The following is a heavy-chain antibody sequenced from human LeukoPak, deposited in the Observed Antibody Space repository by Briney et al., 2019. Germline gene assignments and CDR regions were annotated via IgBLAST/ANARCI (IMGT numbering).Heavy chain of an antibody. CDR2: IYYSGST. J-gene: IGHJ4*02. CDR1: GGSISSYY. V-gene: IGHV4-59*12. Sequence: SETLSLTCTVSGGSISSYYWSWIRQPPGKGLEWIGYIYYSGSTNYNPSLKSRVTISVDTSKNQFSLKLSSVTAADTAVYYCARGHSRLDYWGQGTLVTVSS. CDR3: ARGHSRLDY. D-gene: IGHD3-22*01.